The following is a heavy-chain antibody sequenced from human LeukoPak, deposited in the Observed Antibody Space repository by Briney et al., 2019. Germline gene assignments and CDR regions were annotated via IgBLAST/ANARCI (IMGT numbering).Heavy chain of an antibody. V-gene: IGHV4-59*01. J-gene: IGHJ4*02. D-gene: IGHD4-17*01. CDR2: IYYSGST. CDR3: ARVQVYGEPNFDY. CDR1: GGSISSYY. Sequence: PSETLSLTCTVSGGSISSYYWSWIRQPPGKGLEWIGYIYYSGSTNYNPSLKSRVTISVDTSKNQFSLKLSSVTAADTAVYYCARVQVYGEPNFDYWGQGTLATVSS.